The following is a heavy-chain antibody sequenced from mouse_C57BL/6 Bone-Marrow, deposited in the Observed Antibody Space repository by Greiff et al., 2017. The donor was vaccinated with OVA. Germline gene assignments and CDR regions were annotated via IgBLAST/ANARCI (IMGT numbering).Heavy chain of an antibody. V-gene: IGHV1-42*01. CDR1: GYSFTGYY. Sequence: VQLKESGPELVKPGASVKISCKASGYSFTGYYMNWVKQSPEKSLEWIGEINPSTGGTTYNQKFKAKATLTVDKSSSTAYMQLKSLTSEDSAVYYCARGPLSVYWGQGTTLTVSS. J-gene: IGHJ2*01. CDR2: INPSTGGT. CDR3: ARGPLSVY. D-gene: IGHD3-1*01.